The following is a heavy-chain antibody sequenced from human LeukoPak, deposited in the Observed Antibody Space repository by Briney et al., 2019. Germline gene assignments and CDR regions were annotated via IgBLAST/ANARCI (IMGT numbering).Heavy chain of an antibody. V-gene: IGHV3-48*03. CDR1: GFTFSSYE. CDR3: ARDLRYYDILTGYYPGGIDY. D-gene: IGHD3-9*01. Sequence: PGGSLRPSCAASGFTFSSYEMNWVRQAPGKGLEWVSYISSSGSTIYYADSVKGRFTISRDNAKNSLYLQMNSLRAEDTAVYYCARDLRYYDILTGYYPGGIDYWGQGTLVTVSS. CDR2: ISSSGSTI. J-gene: IGHJ4*02.